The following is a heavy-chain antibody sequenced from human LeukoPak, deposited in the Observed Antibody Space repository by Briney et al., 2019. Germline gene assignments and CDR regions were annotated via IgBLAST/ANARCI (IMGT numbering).Heavy chain of an antibody. CDR1: GGSISSYY. D-gene: IGHD6-19*01. CDR3: ARSIAVAGIVSDYYYYGMDV. V-gene: IGHV4-59*08. Sequence: SQTLSLTCTVSGGSISSYYWSWIQQPPGKGLEWIGYNYYSGSTNYNPSLTSRVTITIHTSKKQFSLKLRSVTAADTAVYYCARSIAVAGIVSDYYYYGMDVWGQGTTVTVSS. CDR2: NYYSGST. J-gene: IGHJ6*02.